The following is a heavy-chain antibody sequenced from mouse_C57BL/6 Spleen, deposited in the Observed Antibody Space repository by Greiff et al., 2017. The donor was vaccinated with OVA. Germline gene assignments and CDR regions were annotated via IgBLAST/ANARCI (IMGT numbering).Heavy chain of an antibody. CDR1: GFSLTSYG. CDR3: AREGITTVVASPYWYFDV. D-gene: IGHD1-1*01. V-gene: IGHV2-2*01. J-gene: IGHJ1*03. Sequence: QVQLQQSGPGLVQPSQSLSITCTVSGFSLTSYGVHWVRQSPGKGLEWLGVIWSGGSTDYNAAFISRLSISKDNSKSKVFFKMNNLQADDTAIYYCAREGITTVVASPYWYFDVWGTGTTVTVSS. CDR2: IWSGGST.